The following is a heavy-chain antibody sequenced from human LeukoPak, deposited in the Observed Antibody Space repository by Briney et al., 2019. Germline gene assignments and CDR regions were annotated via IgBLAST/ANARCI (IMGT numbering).Heavy chain of an antibody. CDR3: ARLEGEGSSWYMGTYYYGMDV. J-gene: IGHJ6*02. V-gene: IGHV1-8*01. Sequence: GASVKVSCKASGYTFTSYDINWVRQATGQGLEWMGWMNPNSGNTGYAQKFQGRVTMTRNTSISTAYMELSSLRSEDTAVYYCARLEGEGSSWYMGTYYYGMDVWGQGTTVTVSS. CDR2: MNPNSGNT. D-gene: IGHD6-13*01. CDR1: GYTFTSYD.